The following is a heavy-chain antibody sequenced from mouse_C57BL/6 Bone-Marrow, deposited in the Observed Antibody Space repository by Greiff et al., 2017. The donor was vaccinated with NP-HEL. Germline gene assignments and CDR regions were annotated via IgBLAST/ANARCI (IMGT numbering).Heavy chain of an antibody. D-gene: IGHD2-3*01. CDR1: GYSITSGYY. J-gene: IGHJ3*01. V-gene: IGHV3-6*01. Sequence: VQLKESGPGLVKPSQSLSLTCSVTGYSITSGYYWNWIRQFPGNKLEWMGYISYDGSNNYNPSLKNRISITRDTSKNQFFLKLNSVTTEDTATYYCARVGNYDGYAFAYWGQGTLVTVSA. CDR2: ISYDGSN. CDR3: ARVGNYDGYAFAY.